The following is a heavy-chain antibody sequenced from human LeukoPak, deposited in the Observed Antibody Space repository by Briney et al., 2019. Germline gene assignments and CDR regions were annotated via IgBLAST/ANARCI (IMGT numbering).Heavy chain of an antibody. CDR1: GYTFTKFD. CDR3: ARVDGRPDY. Sequence: ASVKVSCKASGYTFTKFDINWVRQATGQGLEWMGWVNLKSGYTGYAQKFQGRLTITRDTSTNTAYMELSSLRSEDTAVYYCARVDGRPDYWGQGTLVTVSS. J-gene: IGHJ4*02. CDR2: VNLKSGYT. D-gene: IGHD2-15*01. V-gene: IGHV1-8*03.